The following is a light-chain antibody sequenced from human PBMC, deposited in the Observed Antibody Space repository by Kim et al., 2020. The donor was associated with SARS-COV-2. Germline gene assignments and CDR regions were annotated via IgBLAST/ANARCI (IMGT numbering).Light chain of an antibody. J-gene: IGLJ1*01. CDR3: SSYTSSSTTYV. CDR2: DVS. CDR1: SSDVGGYNY. V-gene: IGLV2-14*03. Sequence: QSALTQPASVTGSPGQSITISCTGTSSDVGGYNYVSWYQQHPDKAPKLMIYDVSNRPSGVSNRFSGSKSGNTASLTISGLQVEDEAYYYCSSYTSSSTTYVFGTGTKVTVL.